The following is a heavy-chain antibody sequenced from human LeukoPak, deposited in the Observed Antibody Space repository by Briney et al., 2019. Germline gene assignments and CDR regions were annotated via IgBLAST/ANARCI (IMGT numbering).Heavy chain of an antibody. CDR2: ISGSGGYT. D-gene: IGHD3-9*01. CDR3: AKETYDIMTGYSSDYFDY. Sequence: GGSLRLSCAAPGFTFSSYAMSWVRQAPGKGLEWVSAISGSGGYTYYADSVKGRFTISRDNSKNTLHLQMNSLRAEDTAVYYCAKETYDIMTGYSSDYFDYWGQGTLVTVSS. CDR1: GFTFSSYA. V-gene: IGHV3-23*01. J-gene: IGHJ4*02.